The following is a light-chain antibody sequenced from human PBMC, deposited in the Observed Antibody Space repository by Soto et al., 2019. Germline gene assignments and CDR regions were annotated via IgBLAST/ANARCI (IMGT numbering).Light chain of an antibody. CDR1: QDIRKC. CDR2: EVS. J-gene: IGKJ4*02. Sequence: DIQMTQSPSSLAASVGDRVTITCQASQDIRKCLNWYQQKPGKAPKLLIFEVSDLQRGVPSRFSGSRSGTDFTFTISRLQPEDVATYYCQQFDSVPITCGGGPKVDIK. CDR3: QQFDSVPIT. V-gene: IGKV1-33*01.